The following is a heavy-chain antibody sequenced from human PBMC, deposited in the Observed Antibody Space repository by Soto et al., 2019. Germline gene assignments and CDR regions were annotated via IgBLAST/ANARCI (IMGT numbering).Heavy chain of an antibody. V-gene: IGHV1-69*01. D-gene: IGHD6-19*01. CDR2: IIPLFGTA. J-gene: IGHJ4*02. CDR1: GGTFSTYA. CDR3: ARPKGSYSSGYYYFDY. Sequence: QVQLVQSGAEVKQPGSSVKVSCKTSGGTFSTYAIYCVRQAPGQGLAWMGAIIPLFGTADYAQKFQGSVTITADESTSTAYMELSSLRSEDTAVYYCARPKGSYSSGYYYFDYWGQGNLLTVSS.